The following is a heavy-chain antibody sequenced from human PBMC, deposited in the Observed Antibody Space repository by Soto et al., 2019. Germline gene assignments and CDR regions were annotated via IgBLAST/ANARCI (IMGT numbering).Heavy chain of an antibody. CDR2: ISGRGGVT. V-gene: IGHV3-23*01. D-gene: IGHD3-22*01. J-gene: IGHJ4*02. CDR1: GFTFRNQD. CDR3: AKDRQFRSYYESAGHYND. Sequence: EVQLLESGGGLVQPGGSLRLTCVGSGFTFRNQDMRWVRQAPGKGLEWVSGISGRGGVTYYADSVKGRFTISRDNSKNTLYLQMNNLRANDTAVYYCAKDRQFRSYYESAGHYNDWGQGTLATVSS.